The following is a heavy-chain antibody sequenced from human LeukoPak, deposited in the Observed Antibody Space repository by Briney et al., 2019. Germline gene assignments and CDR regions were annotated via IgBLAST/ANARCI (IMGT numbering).Heavy chain of an antibody. CDR2: VSNDGGIK. CDR3: AKGGEQKTFRCGMDS. CDR1: GFTFSAYY. D-gene: IGHD1/OR15-1a*01. V-gene: IGHV3-30*18. Sequence: GGSLRLSCAAPGFTFSAYYMHWVRQAPGKGLEWVALVSNDGGIKYYGASVRGRFTISRDNPENTLYLQMNSLRADDTAVCYCAKGGEQKTFRCGMDSWGQGTLVTVSS. J-gene: IGHJ4*02.